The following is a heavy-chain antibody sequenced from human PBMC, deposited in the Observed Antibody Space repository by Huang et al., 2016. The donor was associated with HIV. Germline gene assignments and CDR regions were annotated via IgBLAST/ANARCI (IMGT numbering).Heavy chain of an antibody. CDR1: GFSFSTYG. V-gene: IGHV3-30*18. CDR2: ISYDGSNK. CDR3: AKDGADEEWDIDY. J-gene: IGHJ4*02. D-gene: IGHD1-26*01. Sequence: VQLVASGGGVVQPGRSLRLACAAPGFSFSTYGLHWVRQAPGKGLEWVAVISYDGSNKYDAHSVKGRFTISRDTSENKVYLQMNSLRHEDTAVYYCAKDGADEEWDIDYWGQGTLVTVSS.